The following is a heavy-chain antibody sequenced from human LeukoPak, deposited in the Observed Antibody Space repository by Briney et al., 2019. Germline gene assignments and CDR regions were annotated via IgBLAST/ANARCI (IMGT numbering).Heavy chain of an antibody. D-gene: IGHD3-22*01. CDR1: GYTFTSYG. CDR2: ISTYHGNT. Sequence: EASVKVSCKASGYTFTSYGISWVRQAPGQVLEWMGWISTYHGNTNYAQIFQDRVTLTTDTSTSTAYMELRRLRSDDTAVYYCARRPNHYDTSGYDYWGQGTLVTVSS. J-gene: IGHJ4*02. CDR3: ARRPNHYDTSGYDY. V-gene: IGHV1-18*01.